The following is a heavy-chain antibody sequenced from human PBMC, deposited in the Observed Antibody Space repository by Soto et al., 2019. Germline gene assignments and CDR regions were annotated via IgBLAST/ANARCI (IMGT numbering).Heavy chain of an antibody. Sequence: ASVKVSCKASGYTFTSYAMHWVRQAPGQRLEWMGWINAGNGNTKYSQKFQGRVTITRDTSASTAYMELSSLRSEDTAVYYCARAPYDSSGSNWFDPWGQGTLVTVSS. J-gene: IGHJ5*02. V-gene: IGHV1-3*01. CDR2: INAGNGNT. CDR3: ARAPYDSSGSNWFDP. CDR1: GYTFTSYA. D-gene: IGHD3-22*01.